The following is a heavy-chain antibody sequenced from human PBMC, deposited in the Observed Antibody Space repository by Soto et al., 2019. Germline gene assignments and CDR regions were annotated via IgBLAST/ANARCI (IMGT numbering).Heavy chain of an antibody. V-gene: IGHV1-18*04. Sequence: GASVKVSCKASGYTFTGYGISWVRQAPGQGLEWMGWISAYNGNTNYAQKLQGRVTMTTDTSTSTAYMELRSLRSDDTAVYYCARDRGTKHTLGSYYYYGMDVWGQGTTVTVSS. D-gene: IGHD2-8*01. J-gene: IGHJ6*02. CDR2: ISAYNGNT. CDR1: GYTFTGYG. CDR3: ARDRGTKHTLGSYYYYGMDV.